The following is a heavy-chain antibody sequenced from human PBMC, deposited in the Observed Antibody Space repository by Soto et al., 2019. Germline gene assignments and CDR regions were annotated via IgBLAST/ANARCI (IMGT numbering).Heavy chain of an antibody. CDR1: EGSISSYY. J-gene: IGHJ6*02. CDR3: ARVDCSGDDCSPAYYYGMDV. CDR2: IYYSGST. V-gene: IGHV4-59*01. Sequence: SETLSLTCTVTEGSISSYYWSWIRQPPGKGLEWIGYIYYSGSTKYNPSLRSRVTISVDMSKQQFSLKLTSVTAADTAVYYCARVDCSGDDCSPAYYYGMDVWGQGTTVTVSS. D-gene: IGHD2-21*02.